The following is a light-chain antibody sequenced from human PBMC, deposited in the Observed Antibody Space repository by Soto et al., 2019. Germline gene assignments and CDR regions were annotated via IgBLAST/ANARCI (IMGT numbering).Light chain of an antibody. CDR3: QQYNSYS. CDR1: QSIGDS. Sequence: DIQMTQSPSTLSASAGDRVTITCRASQSIGDSLAWYQQKPGTAPKLLIYHASTLESGVPSRFSGSGSGTEFTLTISSLQPDDFATYYCQQYNSYSFGQGTKVDI. J-gene: IGKJ1*01. CDR2: HAS. V-gene: IGKV1-5*01.